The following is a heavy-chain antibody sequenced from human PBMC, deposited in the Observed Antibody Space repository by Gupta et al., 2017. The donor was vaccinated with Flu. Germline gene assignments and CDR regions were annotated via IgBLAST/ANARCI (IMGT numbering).Heavy chain of an antibody. V-gene: IGHV1-2*02. CDR1: GYTFSGYW. CDR2: IKTNTGGR. Sequence: CKASGYTFSGYWLHWIRQAPGQGLEWMGRIKTNTGGRNSAQRFNDRVTMTWDTSRSKAYMELYSLRSDDTAVDFCARDRNARGEDYWGQGTLGTGSS. D-gene: IGHD3-16*01. J-gene: IGHJ4*02. CDR3: ARDRNARGEDY.